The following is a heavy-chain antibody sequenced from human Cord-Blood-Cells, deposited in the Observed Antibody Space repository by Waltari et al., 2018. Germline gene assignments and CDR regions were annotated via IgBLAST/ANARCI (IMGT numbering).Heavy chain of an antibody. V-gene: IGHV4-34*01. CDR2: INHSGST. CDR1: GGSFSGYY. D-gene: IGHD1-26*01. J-gene: IGHJ4*02. Sequence: QVQLQQWGAGLLKPSETLSLTCAVYGGSFSGYYWSWIRQPPGKGLEWIGEINHSGSTNYNPSLKSRVTISVDTSKNQLSLKLSSVTAADTAVYYCARVGAFGWELLYYFDYWGQGTLVTVSS. CDR3: ARVGAFGWELLYYFDY.